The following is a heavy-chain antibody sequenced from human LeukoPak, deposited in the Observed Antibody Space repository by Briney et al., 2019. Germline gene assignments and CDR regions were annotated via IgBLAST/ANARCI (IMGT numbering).Heavy chain of an antibody. V-gene: IGHV1-69*13. D-gene: IGHD2-15*01. CDR1: GGTFSSYA. Sequence: SVKASCKASGGTFSSYAISWVRQAPGQGLEWMGGIIPIFGTANYAQKFQGRVTITADESTSTAYMELSSLRSEDTAVYYCASISLPYCSGGSCYLVFQHWGQGTLVTVSS. CDR2: IIPIFGTA. J-gene: IGHJ1*01. CDR3: ASISLPYCSGGSCYLVFQH.